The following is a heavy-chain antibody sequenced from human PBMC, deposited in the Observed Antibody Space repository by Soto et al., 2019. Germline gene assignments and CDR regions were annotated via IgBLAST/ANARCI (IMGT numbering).Heavy chain of an antibody. J-gene: IGHJ4*02. CDR2: IKTDGSST. Sequence: EVQLVESGGALVQPGWSLRLSCAASVFTFSSYWMHWFRQAPGEGLVWVSRIKTDGSSTSYADSVKGRFTISRDNAKNTMDLQSNSLRAEDTAVYYCARVGVGHYSFDYCGQGTLVTVSS. CDR3: ARVGVGHYSFDY. CDR1: VFTFSSYW. D-gene: IGHD2-15*01. V-gene: IGHV3-74*01.